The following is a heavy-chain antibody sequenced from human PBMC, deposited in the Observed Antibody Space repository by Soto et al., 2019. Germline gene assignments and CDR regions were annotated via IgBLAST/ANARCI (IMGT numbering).Heavy chain of an antibody. J-gene: IGHJ4*02. D-gene: IGHD4-17*01. Sequence: QVRLVESGGGLVKPGGSLRLSCEASGFTFSDYYMTWFRQAPGKGLEWVSYISGGGTFAKYADSLRGRFTIFRDNASSSLYLQISSLRADDSAVYYCARGHTTVRRAYFDYWGQGTVVTVSS. CDR2: ISGGGTFA. CDR1: GFTFSDYY. CDR3: ARGHTTVRRAYFDY. V-gene: IGHV3-11*06.